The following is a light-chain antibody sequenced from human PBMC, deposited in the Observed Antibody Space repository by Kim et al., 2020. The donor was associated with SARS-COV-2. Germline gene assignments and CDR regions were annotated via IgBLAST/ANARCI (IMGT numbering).Light chain of an antibody. V-gene: IGKV3-15*01. J-gene: IGKJ5*01. CDR1: QSVRSH. CDR3: QQHDEWPPIT. CDR2: GAS. Sequence: EIVMTQSPATLSVSPGDTATLSCRASQSVRSHLAWYQQKPGQAPRLLIYGASTRATGVPVRFSGRGSGTQFTLTISSLQSEDSALYYCQQHDEWPPITFGQGTRLEIK.